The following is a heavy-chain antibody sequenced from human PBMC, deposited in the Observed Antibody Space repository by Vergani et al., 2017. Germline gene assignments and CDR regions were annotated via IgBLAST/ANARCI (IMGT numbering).Heavy chain of an antibody. CDR2: INPNSGGT. CDR1: GYTFTGYY. J-gene: IGHJ4*02. D-gene: IGHD1-26*01. V-gene: IGHV1-2*02. CDR3: ARGIVGATPAYYFDY. Sequence: QVQLVQSGAEVKKPGASVKVSCKASGYTFTGYYMHWVRQAPGQGLEWMGWINPNSGGTNYAQKFQGRVTMTRDTSTSTVYMELSSLRSEDTAVYYCARGIVGATPAYYFDYWGQGTLVTVSS.